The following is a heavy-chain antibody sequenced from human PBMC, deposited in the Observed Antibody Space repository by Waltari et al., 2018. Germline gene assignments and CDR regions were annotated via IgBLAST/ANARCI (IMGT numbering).Heavy chain of an antibody. J-gene: IGHJ6*02. Sequence: QVQLQQWGAGLLKPSETLSLTCAVYGGSFSGYYWSWIRQPPGKGLEWIGEINLSGRNNYNPSPKSRVTISGDTAKNQFSLKLSSVTAADTAVYYCARGGKIRITIFAVSEYYYGMDVWGQGTTVTVSS. CDR3: ARGGKIRITIFAVSEYYYGMDV. D-gene: IGHD3-3*01. CDR1: GGSFSGYY. V-gene: IGHV4-34*01. CDR2: INLSGRN.